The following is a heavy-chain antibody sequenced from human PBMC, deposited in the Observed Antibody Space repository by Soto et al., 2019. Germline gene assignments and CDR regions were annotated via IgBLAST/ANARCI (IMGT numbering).Heavy chain of an antibody. Sequence: GSLRLSCAASGFTFSSYGMHWVRQAPGKGLEWVAVISYDGSNKYYADSVKGRFTISRDNSKNTLYLQMNSLRAEDTAVYYCAKGGGYDWDLYYYYYYYMDVWGKGTTVTVSS. J-gene: IGHJ6*03. CDR1: GFTFSSYG. CDR2: ISYDGSNK. V-gene: IGHV3-30*18. D-gene: IGHD5-12*01. CDR3: AKGGGYDWDLYYYYYYYMDV.